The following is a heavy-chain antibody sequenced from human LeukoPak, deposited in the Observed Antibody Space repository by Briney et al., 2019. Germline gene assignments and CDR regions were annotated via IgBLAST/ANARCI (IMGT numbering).Heavy chain of an antibody. CDR2: IWYDGSNK. J-gene: IGHJ4*02. CDR1: GITFSSYG. D-gene: IGHD2-2*01. CDR3: ARDGDCSSTSCYYFDY. V-gene: IGHV3-33*01. Sequence: GGSLRLSCAASGITFSSYGMHWVRQAPGKGLEWVAVIWYDGSNKYYADSVKGRFTISRDNSKNTLYLQMNSLRAEATAVYYCARDGDCSSTSCYYFDYWGQGTLVTVSS.